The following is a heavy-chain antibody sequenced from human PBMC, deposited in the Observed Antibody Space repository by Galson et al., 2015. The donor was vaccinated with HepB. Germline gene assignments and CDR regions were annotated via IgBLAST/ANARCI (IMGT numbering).Heavy chain of an antibody. CDR1: GFTFSSYA. D-gene: IGHD3-22*01. CDR2: ISGSGGST. J-gene: IGHJ4*02. CDR3: AKDQLLDYDSSGRDY. V-gene: IGHV3-23*01. Sequence: YLRLSCAASGFTFSSYAMSWVRQAPGKGLEWVSAISGSGGSTYYADSVKGRFTISRDNSKNTLYLQMNSLRAEDTAVYYCAKDQLLDYDSSGRDYWGQGTLVTVSS.